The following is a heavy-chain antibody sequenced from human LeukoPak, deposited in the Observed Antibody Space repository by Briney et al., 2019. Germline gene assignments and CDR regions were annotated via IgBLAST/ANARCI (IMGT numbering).Heavy chain of an antibody. CDR2: ISSSSSYI. Sequence: GGSLRLPCAAAGFTFSSYSMNWVRQAPGKGLEWVSSISSSSSYIYYADSVKGRFTISRDNAKNSLYLQMNSLRAEDTAVYYCARDRGSSGWYDPCWGQGTLVTVSS. V-gene: IGHV3-21*01. J-gene: IGHJ4*02. CDR3: ARDRGSSGWYDPC. CDR1: GFTFSSYS. D-gene: IGHD6-19*01.